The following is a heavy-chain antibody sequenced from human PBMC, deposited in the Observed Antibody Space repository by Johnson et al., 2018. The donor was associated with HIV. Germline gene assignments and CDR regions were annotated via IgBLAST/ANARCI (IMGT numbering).Heavy chain of an antibody. V-gene: IGHV3-30*18. Sequence: QVQLVESGGGLVQPGGSLRLSCAASGFTFSNYWMSWVRQAPGKGLEWVAVLSYDGSYKYYADSVKGRFTISRDNSKNTLYLQMNSLRAEDTAVYYCAKDLSTAYYDSSEDTFDIWGQGTMVTVSS. CDR2: LSYDGSYK. CDR1: GFTFSNYW. D-gene: IGHD3-22*01. CDR3: AKDLSTAYYDSSEDTFDI. J-gene: IGHJ3*02.